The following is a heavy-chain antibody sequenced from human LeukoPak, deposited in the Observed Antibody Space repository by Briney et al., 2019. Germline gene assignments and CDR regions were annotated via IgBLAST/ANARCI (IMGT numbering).Heavy chain of an antibody. CDR1: GGSISRSNW. CDR3: ARVPGTTPFDH. CDR2: ISHSGST. J-gene: IGHJ4*02. V-gene: IGHV4-4*02. Sequence: PSETLSLTCAVSGGSISRSNWWSWVRQPPGKGLEWIGEISHSGSTNYIPSLVSRVTISVDKSKYQFSLKLTAVTAADTAVYFCARVPGTTPFDHWGQGTLVTVSS. D-gene: IGHD1-1*01.